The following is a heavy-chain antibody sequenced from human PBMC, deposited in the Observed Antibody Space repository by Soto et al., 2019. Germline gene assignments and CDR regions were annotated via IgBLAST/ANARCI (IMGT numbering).Heavy chain of an antibody. V-gene: IGHV3-30-3*01. J-gene: IGHJ6*02. CDR2: ISYDGSNK. CDR1: GFTFSSYA. Sequence: PGGSLRLSCAASGFTFSSYAMHWVRQAPGKGLEWVAVISYDGSNKYYADYVKGRFTISRDNSKNTLYLQMNSLRAEDTAVYYCARDLRDSGWYYYYYGMDVWGQGTTVTVSS. D-gene: IGHD6-19*01. CDR3: ARDLRDSGWYYYYYGMDV.